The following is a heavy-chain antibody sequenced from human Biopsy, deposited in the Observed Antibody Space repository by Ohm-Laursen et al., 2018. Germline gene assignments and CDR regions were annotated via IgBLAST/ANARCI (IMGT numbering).Heavy chain of an antibody. D-gene: IGHD3-10*01. V-gene: IGHV3-64*01. CDR1: VSLFTRHA. J-gene: IGHJ4*02. CDR2: ISNTGDGT. Sequence: SLTLSLACSVSLFTRHAMYWVCHPPGPGLEYVSAISNTGDGTSYANSVKGRFIASCDNSGNRLYLQMVSLKIEDTAINFCARAGAFSSRGALDYWGRGTLVTVSS. CDR3: ARAGAFSSRGALDY.